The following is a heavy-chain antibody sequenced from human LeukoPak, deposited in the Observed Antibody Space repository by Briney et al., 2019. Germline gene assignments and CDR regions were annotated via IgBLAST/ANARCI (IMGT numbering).Heavy chain of an antibody. D-gene: IGHD3-22*01. Sequence: PGKGLEWVSSISSSSSYIFYADSVKGRFTISRDNAKNSLFLQMNSLRAEDTAMYYCASYFSCCYQAEDGIRGLCTVSAFLLNRSSDL. CDR2: ISSSSSYI. J-gene: IGHJ2*01. CDR3: ASYFSCCYQAEDGIRGLCTVSAFLLNRSSDL. V-gene: IGHV3-21*01.